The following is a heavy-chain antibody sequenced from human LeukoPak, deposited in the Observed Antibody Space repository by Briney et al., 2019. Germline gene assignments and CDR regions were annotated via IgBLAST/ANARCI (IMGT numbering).Heavy chain of an antibody. CDR3: ARGDLDYVGFDY. Sequence: PSETLSLTCAVYGGSFSGYYWSWIRQPPGKGLEWIGEINHSGSTNYNPSLKSRVTMSVDTSKNQFSLKLSSVTAADTAVYYCARGDLDYVGFDYWGQGTLVTVSS. J-gene: IGHJ4*02. CDR1: GGSFSGYY. CDR2: INHSGST. V-gene: IGHV4-34*01. D-gene: IGHD4-23*01.